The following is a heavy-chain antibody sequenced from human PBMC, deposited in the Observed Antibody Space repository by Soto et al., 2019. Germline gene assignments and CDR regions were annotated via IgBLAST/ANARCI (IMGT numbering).Heavy chain of an antibody. D-gene: IGHD6-13*01. J-gene: IGHJ4*02. CDR1: GFTVSSNY. Sequence: LRLSCAASGFTVSSNYMSWVRQAPGKGLEWVSVIYSGGSTYYADSVKGRFTISRDNSKNTLYLQMNSLRAEDTAVYYCARDQGYSSSWYQYWRQGTLFTVCS. V-gene: IGHV3-53*01. CDR3: ARDQGYSSSWYQY. CDR2: IYSGGST.